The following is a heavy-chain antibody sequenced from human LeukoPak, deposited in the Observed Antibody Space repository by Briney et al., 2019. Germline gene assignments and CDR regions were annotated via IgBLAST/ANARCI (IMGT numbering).Heavy chain of an antibody. CDR1: GYSISSGYY. D-gene: IGHD5-24*01. Sequence: SETLSLTCAVSGYSISSGYYWGWIRQPPGKGLEWIGSIYHSGSTYYNPSLKRRVTISVDTSKNQFSLKLSSVTAADTAVYYCARQGRVEYNWFDPWGQGTLVTVSS. J-gene: IGHJ5*02. CDR3: ARQGRVEYNWFDP. V-gene: IGHV4-38-2*01. CDR2: IYHSGST.